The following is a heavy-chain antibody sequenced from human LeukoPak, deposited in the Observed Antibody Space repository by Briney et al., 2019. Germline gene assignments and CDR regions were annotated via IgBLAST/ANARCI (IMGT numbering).Heavy chain of an antibody. CDR1: GFTFSSYW. V-gene: IGHV3-7*01. CDR2: IKQDASEK. CDR3: ARDTGDNFDY. J-gene: IGHJ4*02. Sequence: GGSLRLSCAASGFTFSSYWMAWVRQAPGKGLEWVANIKQDASEKYYVDSVKGRFTVSRDNAKNSVYLQMNSLRAEDTAVYYCARDTGDNFDYGGRGTLVTVSS. D-gene: IGHD2-21*01.